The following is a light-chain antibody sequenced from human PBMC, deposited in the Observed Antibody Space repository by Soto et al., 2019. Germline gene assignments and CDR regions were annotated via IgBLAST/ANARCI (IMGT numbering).Light chain of an antibody. CDR1: ISDVGSYNY. V-gene: IGLV2-14*03. CDR3: SSYTAAITLI. CDR2: EVI. J-gene: IGLJ2*01. Sequence: QSALTQPASVSGSPGQSITISCTGTISDVGSYNYVSWYQQHHGKAPRLLIYEVINRPSGVSSRFSGSKSGNTASLTISGLQAEDEADYYCSSYTAAITLIFGGGTQLTVL.